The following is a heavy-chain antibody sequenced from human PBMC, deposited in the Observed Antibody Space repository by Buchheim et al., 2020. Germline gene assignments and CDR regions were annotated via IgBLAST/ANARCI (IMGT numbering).Heavy chain of an antibody. CDR1: GGSISSSSYY. D-gene: IGHD5-18*01. Sequence: QLQLQESGPGLVKPSETLSLTCTVSGGSISSSSYYWGWIRQPPGKGLEWIGSIYYSGSTYYNPSLKSRVTISVDTSKNQFSLKLSSVTAADTAVYYCARLGRVQLWLHYFDYWGQGTL. CDR3: ARLGRVQLWLHYFDY. J-gene: IGHJ4*02. CDR2: IYYSGST. V-gene: IGHV4-39*01.